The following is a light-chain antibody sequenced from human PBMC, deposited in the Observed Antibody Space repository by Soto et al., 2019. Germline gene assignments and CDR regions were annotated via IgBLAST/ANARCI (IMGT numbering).Light chain of an antibody. J-gene: IGLJ2*01. CDR1: SSDVGGYNY. CDR2: EVS. Sequence: QSALTQPASVSGSPGQSITISCTGTSSDVGGYNYVSWYQQHPGKAPKLMIYEVSNRPSGISTRFSGSKSGNTASLTISGLQAEDEADYYCCSYAGTYPFVVFGGGTKVTVL. CDR3: CSYAGTYPFVV. V-gene: IGLV2-14*01.